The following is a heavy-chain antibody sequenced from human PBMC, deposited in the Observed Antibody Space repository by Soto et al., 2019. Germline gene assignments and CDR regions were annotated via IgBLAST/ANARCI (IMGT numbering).Heavy chain of an antibody. CDR2: IYWDADN. D-gene: IGHD1-20*01. J-gene: IGHJ5*02. V-gene: IGHV2-5*02. CDR3: ARYIATSPAGWFEP. CDR1: GFSLTNNGEA. Sequence: QITLKESGPTLVKPTQTLTLTCTFSGFSLTNNGEAVGWFRQSPGKALEWLLLIYWDADNRYNPTLRTRLSTTKDTSKNEVVLTLTNMDPVDTATYYCARYIATSPAGWFEPWCQGSPVTVSS.